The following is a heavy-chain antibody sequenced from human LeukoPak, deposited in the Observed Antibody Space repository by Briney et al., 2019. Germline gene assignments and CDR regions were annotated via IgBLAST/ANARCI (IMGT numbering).Heavy chain of an antibody. CDR3: ARETHMYCKSNSCYGYFDL. CDR1: GGSIGTYY. V-gene: IGHV4-4*07. J-gene: IGHJ2*01. Sequence: PSETPSLTCTISGGSIGTYYWSWIRQPAGKGLEWIGRIYTSGSTNYHPSLKSRVTVSLDISKNQLSLKLSSVTAADTAVYYCARETHMYCKSNSCYGYFDLWGRGTLVTVSS. D-gene: IGHD2-2*01. CDR2: IYTSGST.